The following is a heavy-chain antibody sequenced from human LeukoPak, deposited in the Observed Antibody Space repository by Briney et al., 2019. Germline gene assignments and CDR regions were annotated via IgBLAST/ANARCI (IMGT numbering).Heavy chain of an antibody. J-gene: IGHJ4*02. Sequence: PSETLSLTCTVSGVSISSYYWSWIRQPAGKGLEWIGRMYNSGSTNYNPSLKRRVTMSVDTSKNQFSLKLSSVTAADTAVYYCARGFAATMPFDYWGQGTLVTVSS. CDR3: ARGFAATMPFDY. CDR2: MYNSGST. D-gene: IGHD5-12*01. V-gene: IGHV4-4*07. CDR1: GVSISSYY.